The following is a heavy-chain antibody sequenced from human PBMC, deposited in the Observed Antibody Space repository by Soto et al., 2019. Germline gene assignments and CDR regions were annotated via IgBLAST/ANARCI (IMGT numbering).Heavy chain of an antibody. D-gene: IGHD6-19*01. V-gene: IGHV1-69*06. Sequence: QVQLVQSGAEVKKPGSSVKVSCKASGGTFSSYAISWVRQAPGQGLEWMGGIIPIFGTANYAQKFQGRVTITADKSTSTAYMELSSLRSEDTAVYYCAGVQLNQWLVPLEFRPTEFDYWGQGTLVTVSS. CDR2: IIPIFGTA. J-gene: IGHJ4*02. CDR3: AGVQLNQWLVPLEFRPTEFDY. CDR1: GGTFSSYA.